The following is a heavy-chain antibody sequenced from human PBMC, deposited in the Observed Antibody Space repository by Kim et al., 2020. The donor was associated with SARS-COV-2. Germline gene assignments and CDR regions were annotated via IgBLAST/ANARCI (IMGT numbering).Heavy chain of an antibody. J-gene: IGHJ4*02. Sequence: ADSVKGRFTISRHNSKNTLYLQMNSLRAEDTAVYYCARARSYSSSFYFDYWGQGTLVTVSS. D-gene: IGHD3-22*01. CDR3: ARARSYSSSFYFDY. V-gene: IGHV3-53*04.